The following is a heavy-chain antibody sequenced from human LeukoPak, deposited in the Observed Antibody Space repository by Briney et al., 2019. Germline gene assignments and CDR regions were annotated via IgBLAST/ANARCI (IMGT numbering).Heavy chain of an antibody. Sequence: SETLSLTCTVSGGSISSSSYYWGWIRQPPGKGLEWIGSIYYSGSTYYNPSLKSRVTISVDTSKNQFSLKLSSVTAADTAVYYCARAVLGITMVRGVIADWGQGTLVTVSS. D-gene: IGHD3-10*01. CDR3: ARAVLGITMVRGVIAD. V-gene: IGHV4-39*07. CDR1: GGSISSSSYY. J-gene: IGHJ4*02. CDR2: IYYSGST.